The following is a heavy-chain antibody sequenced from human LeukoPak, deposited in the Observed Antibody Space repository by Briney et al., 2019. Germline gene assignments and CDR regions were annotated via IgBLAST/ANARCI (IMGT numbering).Heavy chain of an antibody. Sequence: GGSLRLSCAASGFIVSSNYMCWVRQAPGNGLEWVSVIYSGGSTYYADSVKGRFTISRDNSKNTLYLQMNSLKAEDTAVYYCARASRGGYDPPFDYWGQGTLVTVSS. V-gene: IGHV3-66*01. J-gene: IGHJ4*02. CDR2: IYSGGST. D-gene: IGHD5-12*01. CDR1: GFIVSSNY. CDR3: ARASRGGYDPPFDY.